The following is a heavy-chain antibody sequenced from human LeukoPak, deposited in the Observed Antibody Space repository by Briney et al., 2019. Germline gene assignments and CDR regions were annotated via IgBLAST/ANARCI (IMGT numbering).Heavy chain of an antibody. J-gene: IGHJ4*02. D-gene: IGHD4-23*01. Sequence: ASVKVSCKATGYTFTSYGISWVRQAPGQGLEWMGWISAYNGNTNYAQKLQGRVTMTTDTSTSTAYMELRSLRSDDTAVYYCARDRGTVVTPEYFDYWGQGTLLTVSS. CDR3: ARDRGTVVTPEYFDY. CDR1: GYTFTSYG. V-gene: IGHV1-18*01. CDR2: ISAYNGNT.